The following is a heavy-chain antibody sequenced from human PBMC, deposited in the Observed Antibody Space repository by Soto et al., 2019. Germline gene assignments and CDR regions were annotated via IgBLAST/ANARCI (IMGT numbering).Heavy chain of an antibody. J-gene: IGHJ4*02. CDR2: VYYGGT. V-gene: IGHV4-59*01. D-gene: IGHD4-4*01. CDR3: VSYRGAFYFDH. Sequence: SATLSLTCTVSGGSMSSNYWSWIRQSPGKGLEWIGFVYYGGTNYNPSFESRVTMSVDTPKNQFSLELNSVTAAATAVYYCVSYRGAFYFDHWGQGALVT. CDR1: GGSMSSNY.